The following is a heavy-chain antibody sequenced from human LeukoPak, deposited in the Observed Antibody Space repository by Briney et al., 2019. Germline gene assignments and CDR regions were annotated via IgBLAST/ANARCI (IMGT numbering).Heavy chain of an antibody. CDR3: ARVSGYDWESFYDY. Sequence: SETLSLTCTVSGGSISSGSYYWTWIRQSAGKGLELIGRIYSSGSTSYNPSLKSRVTISVDTSKNHFSLKLSSVTAADTAMYYCARVSGYDWESFYDYWGQGSLVTVSS. J-gene: IGHJ4*02. D-gene: IGHD5-12*01. V-gene: IGHV4-61*02. CDR2: IYSSGST. CDR1: GGSISSGSYY.